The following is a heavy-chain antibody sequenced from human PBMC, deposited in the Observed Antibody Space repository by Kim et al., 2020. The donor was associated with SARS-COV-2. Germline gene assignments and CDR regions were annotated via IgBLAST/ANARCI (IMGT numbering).Heavy chain of an antibody. CDR2: IKHDGSEK. J-gene: IGHJ3*02. CDR1: GFTFSSYW. CDR3: AREVDAFDI. V-gene: IGHV3-7*03. Sequence: GGSLRLSCGVSGFTFSSYWMSWVRQAPGKGLEWVANIKHDGSEKNYVDSVKGRFTISRDNVRKSMYLQMNSLRGDDTAIYYCAREVDAFDIWGQGTKVTVSS.